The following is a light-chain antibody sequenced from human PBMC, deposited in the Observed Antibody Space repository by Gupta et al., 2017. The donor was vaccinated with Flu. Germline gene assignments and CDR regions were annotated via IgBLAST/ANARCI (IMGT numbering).Light chain of an antibody. CDR2: AAS. Sequence: VGDILTITCRASPASSSYLAWYQQKSGKAPKLLIYAASSLQSGVPSRFSLHRSGTAFTLTIISLQPEDVSIYYCQTYNSAPPTFGGGPQVE. CDR1: PASSSY. J-gene: IGKJ4*01. V-gene: IGKV1-27*01. CDR3: QTYNSAPPT.